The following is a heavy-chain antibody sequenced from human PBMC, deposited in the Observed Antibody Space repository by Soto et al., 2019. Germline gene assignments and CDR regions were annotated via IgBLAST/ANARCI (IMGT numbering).Heavy chain of an antibody. V-gene: IGHV6-1*01. J-gene: IGHJ5*02. CDR3: AKGDNLGPKTGYAFDP. CDR1: EDSVSINTAP. D-gene: IGHD5-12*01. CDR2: TYFRSKWYN. Sequence: SQPHSLTCPISEDSVSINTAPWNWIRQAPSRGLEWLGRTYFRSKWYNDYAVSVKSRIIINPDTSNNQFSLQLNSVTPEDTAVYFCAKGDNLGPKTGYAFDPWGQG.